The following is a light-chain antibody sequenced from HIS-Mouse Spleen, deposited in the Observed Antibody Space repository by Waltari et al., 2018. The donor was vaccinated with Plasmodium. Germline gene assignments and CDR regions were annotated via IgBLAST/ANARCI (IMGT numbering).Light chain of an antibody. CDR1: QSVSSN. CDR2: GAS. V-gene: IGKV3-15*01. CDR3: QQYNNWSFT. J-gene: IGKJ3*01. Sequence: EIVMTQSPATLSVSPGDRATLSSRASQSVSSNLAWYQQKPGQAPRLLIDGASTRATGIPARFSGSGSGTEFTLTISSLQSEDFAVYYCQQYNNWSFTFGPGTKVDIK.